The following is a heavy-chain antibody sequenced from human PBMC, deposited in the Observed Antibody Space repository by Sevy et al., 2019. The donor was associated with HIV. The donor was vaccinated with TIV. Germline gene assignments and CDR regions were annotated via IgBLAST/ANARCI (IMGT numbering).Heavy chain of an antibody. D-gene: IGHD6-19*01. Sequence: GGSLRLSCAASGFTFSSYAMSWVRQAPGKGLEWVSAISGSGGNTYYADSVEGRFTISRDNSKNTLYLQMNSLRAEDTAVYYCAKRLAVPGPYFDHWGQGTLVTVSS. CDR3: AKRLAVPGPYFDH. V-gene: IGHV3-23*01. J-gene: IGHJ4*02. CDR1: GFTFSSYA. CDR2: ISGSGGNT.